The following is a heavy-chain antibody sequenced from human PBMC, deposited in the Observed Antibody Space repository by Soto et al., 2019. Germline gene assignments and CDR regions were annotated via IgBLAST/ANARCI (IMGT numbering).Heavy chain of an antibody. J-gene: IGHJ4*02. CDR3: ARTTFYDIFTAYYSLFDY. CDR2: ISDSGSS. V-gene: IGHV4-31*03. CDR1: GGTISSGRFY. D-gene: IGHD3-9*01. Sequence: PSETLSLTCPVSGGTISSGRFYWSWIRQHPGKGLEWIGHISDSGSSYYNPSLESRVTISVDTSENQFSLKLSAVTAADTAVYFCARTTFYDIFTAYYSLFDYWGQGTKVTVSS.